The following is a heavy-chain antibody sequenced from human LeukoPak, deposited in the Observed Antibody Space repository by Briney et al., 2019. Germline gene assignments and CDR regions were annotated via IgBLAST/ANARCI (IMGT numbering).Heavy chain of an antibody. V-gene: IGHV1-2*02. CDR3: ARVEDSSGYYQPDY. J-gene: IGHJ4*02. Sequence: GASVKVSCKASGYTFTGYYMHWVRQAPGQGLEWMGWINPNSGGTNYAQKFQGRVTMTRDTSISTAYMELSRLRSDDTAVYYCARVEDSSGYYQPDYWGQGTLVTVSS. CDR1: GYTFTGYY. CDR2: INPNSGGT. D-gene: IGHD3-22*01.